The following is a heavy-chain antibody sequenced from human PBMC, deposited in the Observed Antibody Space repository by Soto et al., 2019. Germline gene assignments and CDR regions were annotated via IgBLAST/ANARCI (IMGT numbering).Heavy chain of an antibody. CDR2: IYYSGST. J-gene: IGHJ4*02. D-gene: IGHD6-25*01. CDR3: VSQRERLFPEGGDY. CDR1: GGSISSGGYY. Sequence: QMQLQESGPGLVKPSQTLSLTCTVSGGSISSGGYYWSWIRQHPGKGLEWIGYIYYSGSTYYNPSLKSRVTISVDTSKNQFSLKLSSVTAADTAVYYCVSQRERLFPEGGDYWGQGTLVTVSS. V-gene: IGHV4-31*03.